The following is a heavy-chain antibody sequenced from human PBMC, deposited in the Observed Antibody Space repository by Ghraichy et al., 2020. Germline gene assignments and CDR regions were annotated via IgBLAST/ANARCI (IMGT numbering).Heavy chain of an antibody. Sequence: GGSLRLSCSASGFSFSSYAMNWVRQAPGKGLEWVSAVGGSGDFIYYADSVKGRFTVSRDNSKDTLYLQMNSLRAEDTAVYYCARDQAWGAVAGRYAFDIWGQGTMVTVSS. CDR2: VGGSGDFI. CDR1: GFSFSSYA. V-gene: IGHV3-23*01. J-gene: IGHJ3*02. D-gene: IGHD6-19*01. CDR3: ARDQAWGAVAGRYAFDI.